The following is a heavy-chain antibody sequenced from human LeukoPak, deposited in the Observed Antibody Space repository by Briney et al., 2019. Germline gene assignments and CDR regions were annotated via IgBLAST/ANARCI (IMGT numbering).Heavy chain of an antibody. Sequence: GGSLRLSCAASGFAFNTYWMHWVRQAPGKGLVWVSRIKSDGSDTTYTDSVKGRFTISRDNAKNTLYLQMNSLSAEDTSMYFCARDRGYTFDYWGQGTLVTVSS. V-gene: IGHV3-74*01. D-gene: IGHD3-22*01. CDR2: IKSDGSDT. CDR1: GFAFNTYW. J-gene: IGHJ4*02. CDR3: ARDRGYTFDY.